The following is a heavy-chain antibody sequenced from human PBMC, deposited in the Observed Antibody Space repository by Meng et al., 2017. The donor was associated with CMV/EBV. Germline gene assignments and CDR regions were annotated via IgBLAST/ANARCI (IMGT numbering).Heavy chain of an antibody. D-gene: IGHD2-2*01. CDR2: ISSSSYI. CDR3: AKDLWVRQLNTSPSFGY. V-gene: IGHV3-21*01. Sequence: GESLKISCAASGFTFSSYSMNWVRQAPGKGLEWVSSISSSSYIYYADSVKGRFTISRDNAKNSLYLQMNSLTTENTAIYYCAKDLWVRQLNTSPSFGYWGQGTLVTVSS. CDR1: GFTFSSYS. J-gene: IGHJ4*02.